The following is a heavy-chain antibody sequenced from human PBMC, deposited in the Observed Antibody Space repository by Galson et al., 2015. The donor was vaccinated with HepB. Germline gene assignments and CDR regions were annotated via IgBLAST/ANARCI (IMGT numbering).Heavy chain of an antibody. Sequence: SLRLSCAASGFTFSSYGMHWVRQAPGKGLEWVAVIWYDGSNKYYADSVKGRFTISRDNSKNTLYLQMNSLRAEDTAVYYCARDPNYYGSGSYYSPSYYFDYWGQGTLVTVSS. CDR3: ARDPNYYGSGSYYSPSYYFDY. CDR1: GFTFSSYG. D-gene: IGHD3-10*01. CDR2: IWYDGSNK. J-gene: IGHJ4*02. V-gene: IGHV3-33*01.